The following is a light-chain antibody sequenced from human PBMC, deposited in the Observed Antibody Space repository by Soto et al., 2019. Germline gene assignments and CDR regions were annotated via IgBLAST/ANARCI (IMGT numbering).Light chain of an antibody. CDR3: QQYGSSPGT. Sequence: EIVLTQSPGTLSSSPGERATLSCRASQTVTSNYLAWYQQKPGQAPRLLFFGASIRATALPDRFSGGGSGTDFTLTISRLEPEDFAVYYCQQYGSSPGTFGQGTKVEVK. J-gene: IGKJ1*01. CDR1: QTVTSNY. V-gene: IGKV3-20*01. CDR2: GAS.